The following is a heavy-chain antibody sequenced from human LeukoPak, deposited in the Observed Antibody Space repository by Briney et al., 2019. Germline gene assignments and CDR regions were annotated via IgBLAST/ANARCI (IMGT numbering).Heavy chain of an antibody. CDR3: ARAVAGRNYYYYYYMDV. CDR2: IYTSGST. Sequence: PSETLSLTCTVSGGSISSYYWSWIRQPPGKGLEWIGYIYTSGSTNYNPSLKSRVTISVDTSKNQFSLKLSSVTAADTAVYYCARAVAGRNYYYYYYMDVWGKGTTVTVSS. J-gene: IGHJ6*03. CDR1: GGSISSYY. V-gene: IGHV4-4*09. D-gene: IGHD6-19*01.